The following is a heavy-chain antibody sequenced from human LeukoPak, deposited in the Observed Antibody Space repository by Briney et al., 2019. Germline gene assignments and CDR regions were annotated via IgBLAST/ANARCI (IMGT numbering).Heavy chain of an antibody. V-gene: IGHV3-48*02. J-gene: IGHJ3*02. CDR1: GFTFSSYN. D-gene: IGHD2-21*02. CDR3: ARLPCGGDCFDAFDI. Sequence: GGSLRLSCAASGFTFSSYNMNWVRQAPGKGLEWVSYISSSSSTIYYADSVKGRFTISRDNAKNSLYLQMNSLRDEDTAVYYCARLPCGGDCFDAFDIWGQGTMVTVSS. CDR2: ISSSSSTI.